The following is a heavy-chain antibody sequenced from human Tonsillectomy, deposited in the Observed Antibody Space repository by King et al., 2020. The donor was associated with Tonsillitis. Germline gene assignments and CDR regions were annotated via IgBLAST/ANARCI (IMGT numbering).Heavy chain of an antibody. CDR3: ARPSTSINYFDY. Sequence: VQLVESGAEVKKPGESLKISCKGSGYRFTTYWIGWVRQLPGKGLDWMGIIYPGDSATSYSPSFQVQVTISVAKSISTSYLQWSSLKASDTAMYYCARPSTSINYFDYWGQGTLVTVSS. D-gene: IGHD2-2*01. J-gene: IGHJ4*02. CDR2: IYPGDSAT. V-gene: IGHV5-51*01. CDR1: GYRFTTYW.